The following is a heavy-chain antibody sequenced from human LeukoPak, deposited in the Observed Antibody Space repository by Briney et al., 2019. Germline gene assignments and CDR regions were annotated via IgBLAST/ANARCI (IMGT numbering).Heavy chain of an antibody. CDR3: ARVVLEWLLLNYYYYYMDV. V-gene: IGHV4-59*01. D-gene: IGHD3-3*01. CDR1: GGSISSYY. CDR2: IYYSGST. Sequence: PSETLSLTCTVSGGSISSYYWSWIRQPPGKGLEWIGYIYYSGSTNYNPSLKSRVTISVDTSKNQFSLKLSSVTAADTAVYYCARVVLEWLLLNYYYYYMDVWGKGTTVTVSS. J-gene: IGHJ6*03.